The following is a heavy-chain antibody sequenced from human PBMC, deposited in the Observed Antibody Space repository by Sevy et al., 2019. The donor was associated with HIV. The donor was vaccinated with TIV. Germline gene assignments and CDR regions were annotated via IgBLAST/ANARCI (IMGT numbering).Heavy chain of an antibody. J-gene: IGHJ4*02. CDR3: AREGYYDYIWGSYRYFNDY. Sequence: GGSLRLSCAASGFTFSNYWMTWVRQAPGKGLEWVAHIKQDGSEKHYVDSVKGRFTISRDKSKNSVYLQMNSLRAEDTAVYFCAREGYYDYIWGSYRYFNDYWGQGTLVTVSS. CDR1: GFTFSNYW. D-gene: IGHD3-16*02. V-gene: IGHV3-7*03. CDR2: IKQDGSEK.